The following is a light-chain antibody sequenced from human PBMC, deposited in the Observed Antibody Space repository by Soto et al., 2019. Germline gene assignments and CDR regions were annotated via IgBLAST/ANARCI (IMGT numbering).Light chain of an antibody. CDR1: SSDVGANNY. Sequence: QSALTQPASVSGSPGQSITISCTGTSSDVGANNYDSWYQQYSGEAPKVIIYDVSHRPAGVSNRFSGSKSGNTASLTISGLQTQDEADYYCSSYTSATTYVFGTGTKVTVL. J-gene: IGLJ1*01. CDR3: SSYTSATTYV. CDR2: DVS. V-gene: IGLV2-14*01.